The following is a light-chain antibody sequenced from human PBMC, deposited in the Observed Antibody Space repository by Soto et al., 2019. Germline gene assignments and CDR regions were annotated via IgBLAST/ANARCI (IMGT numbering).Light chain of an antibody. CDR2: GAS. J-gene: IGKJ1*01. CDR1: QSVSSSY. CDR3: QQYDISPWT. V-gene: IGKV3-20*01. Sequence: EIVLTQSPGTLSLSPGERATLSCRASQSVSSSYLAWYQQKPGQAPRLLIYGASSRATGIPDRFSGSGSGTDLNLTISRLEPEDFAVYYCQQYDISPWTVGQGTKVEIK.